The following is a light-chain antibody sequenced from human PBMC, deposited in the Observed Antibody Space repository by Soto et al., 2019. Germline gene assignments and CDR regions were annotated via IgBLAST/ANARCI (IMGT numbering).Light chain of an antibody. Sequence: DIQMTQSPPTLSASVGDRGTITCRASQRISSHLSWYQQKPGKAPKILIYGASSLQSGVPSRFSGSGSVTDFTLTISSLQPEDFATYYCQQSYSSPITFGQGTRLEIK. V-gene: IGKV1-39*01. J-gene: IGKJ5*01. CDR2: GAS. CDR1: QRISSH. CDR3: QQSYSSPIT.